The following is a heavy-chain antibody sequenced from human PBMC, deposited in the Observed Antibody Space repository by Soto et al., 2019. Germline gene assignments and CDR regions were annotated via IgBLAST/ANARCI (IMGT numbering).Heavy chain of an antibody. V-gene: IGHV4-59*01. J-gene: IGHJ4*02. Sequence: LSLTCTVSGGSISSYYWSWIRQPPGKGLEWIGYIYYSGSTNYNPSLKSRVTISVDTSKNQFSLKLSSVTAADTAVYYCARSSSSGYSFALWGQGTLVTVSS. CDR3: ARSSSSGYSFAL. CDR2: IYYSGST. CDR1: GGSISSYY. D-gene: IGHD3-22*01.